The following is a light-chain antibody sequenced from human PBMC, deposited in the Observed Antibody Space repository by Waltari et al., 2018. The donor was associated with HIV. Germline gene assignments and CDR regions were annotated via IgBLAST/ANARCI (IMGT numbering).Light chain of an antibody. J-gene: IGKJ2*01. V-gene: IGKV1-39*01. Sequence: DIQMTQSPSSLSASVGDRVTITCRASQNTDNYLNWYQQRPGKTPKLLIYAASILQSGVPSRFSGSGSWTDFTLTISSLEPEDFATYYCQQSHSIPYTFGQGTKLEIQ. CDR3: QQSHSIPYT. CDR1: QNTDNY. CDR2: AAS.